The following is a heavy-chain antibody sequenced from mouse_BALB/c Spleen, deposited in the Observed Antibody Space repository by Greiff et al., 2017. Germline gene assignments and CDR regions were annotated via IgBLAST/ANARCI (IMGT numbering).Heavy chain of an antibody. V-gene: IGHV1-7*01. CDR1: GYTFTSYW. CDR2: INPSTGYT. D-gene: IGHD2-3*01. CDR3: ARRDLFAMDY. Sequence: VQLQQSGAELAKPGASVKMSCKASGYTFTSYWMHWVNQRPGQGLEWIGYINPSTGYTEYNQKFKDKATLTADKSSSTAYMQLSSLTSEDSAVYYCARRDLFAMDYWGQGTSVTVSS. J-gene: IGHJ4*01.